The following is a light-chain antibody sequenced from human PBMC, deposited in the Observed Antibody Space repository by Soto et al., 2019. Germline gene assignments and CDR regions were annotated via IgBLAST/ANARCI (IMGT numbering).Light chain of an antibody. CDR2: DAT. CDR1: SSNCGGYNY. J-gene: IGLJ2*01. Sequence: QSALTQPRSVSASPGQSVTISCTGTSSNCGGYNYVSWYQQNPGKAPKLMIYDATKRPSGVPDRFSGSKSGNAASLTISGLQAEDEADYCCCSYAASHTLVFGGGTKVTVL. CDR3: CSYAASHTLV. V-gene: IGLV2-11*01.